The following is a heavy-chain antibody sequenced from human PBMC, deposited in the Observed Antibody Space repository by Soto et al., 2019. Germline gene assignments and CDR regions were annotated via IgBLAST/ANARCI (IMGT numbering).Heavy chain of an antibody. J-gene: IGHJ4*02. CDR1: GGTFSSYA. Sequence: SVKVSCKASGGTFSSYAISWVRQAPGQGLEWMGGIIPIFGTANYAQKFQGRVTITADESTSTAYMELSSLRSEDTAVYHCARSRRTLRPFDYWGQGTLVTVS. V-gene: IGHV1-69*13. CDR3: ARSRRTLRPFDY. CDR2: IIPIFGTA.